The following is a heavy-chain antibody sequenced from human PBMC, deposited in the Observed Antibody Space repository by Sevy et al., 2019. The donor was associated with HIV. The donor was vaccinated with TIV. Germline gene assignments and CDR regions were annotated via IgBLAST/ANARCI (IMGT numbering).Heavy chain of an antibody. Sequence: GGSLRLSCAASGFTFSSYSMNWVRQAPGKGLEWVSSISSSSSYIYYADSVKGRFTISRDNAKNSLYLQMNSLRAEDTAVYYCARESPIAVAGKGYYYMDVWGKGTTVTVSS. D-gene: IGHD6-19*01. CDR2: ISSSSSYI. CDR3: ARESPIAVAGKGYYYMDV. J-gene: IGHJ6*03. CDR1: GFTFSSYS. V-gene: IGHV3-21*01.